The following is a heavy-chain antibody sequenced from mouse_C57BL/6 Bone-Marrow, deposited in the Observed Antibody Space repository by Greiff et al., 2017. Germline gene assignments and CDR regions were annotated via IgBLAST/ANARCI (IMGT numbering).Heavy chain of an antibody. CDR3: TTVVHY. CDR1: GFNIKDDY. Sequence: VQLKESGAELVRPGASVKLSCTASGFNIKDDYMHWVKQRPEQGLEWIGWIDPENGDTEYASKFQGKATIAADPSSNTAYLQLSSLTSEDTAVCYCTTVVHYWGQGTTLTVTA. CDR2: IDPENGDT. D-gene: IGHD1-1*01. V-gene: IGHV14-4*01. J-gene: IGHJ2*01.